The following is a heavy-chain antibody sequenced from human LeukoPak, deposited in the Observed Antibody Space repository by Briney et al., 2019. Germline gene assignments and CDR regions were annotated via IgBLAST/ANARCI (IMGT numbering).Heavy chain of an antibody. V-gene: IGHV3-30-3*01. CDR1: GFTFSSYA. CDR3: ARAHCSSTSCYGDY. J-gene: IGHJ4*02. CDR2: ISYDGSNK. D-gene: IGHD2-2*01. Sequence: PGGSLRLSCAASGFTFSSYAMHWVRRAPGKGLEWVAVISYDGSNKYYADSVKGRFTISRDNSKNTLYLQMNSLRAEDTAVYYCARAHCSSTSCYGDYWGQGTLVTVSS.